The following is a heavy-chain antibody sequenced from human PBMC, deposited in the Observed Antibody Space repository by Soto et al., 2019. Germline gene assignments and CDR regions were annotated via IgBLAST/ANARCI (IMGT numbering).Heavy chain of an antibody. Sequence: QITLKESGPTLVKPTQTLTLTCTFSGFSLSTSGVDVGWIRQPPGKALEWLALIYWDDDKRYSPSLKSRLTSTKDTPKNQVVLTMTNMDPLDTATYYCAHRRPYSNSPEYFFDYWGQGTLVTVSS. CDR3: AHRRPYSNSPEYFFDY. CDR2: IYWDDDK. J-gene: IGHJ4*02. CDR1: GFSLSTSGVD. D-gene: IGHD6-6*01. V-gene: IGHV2-5*02.